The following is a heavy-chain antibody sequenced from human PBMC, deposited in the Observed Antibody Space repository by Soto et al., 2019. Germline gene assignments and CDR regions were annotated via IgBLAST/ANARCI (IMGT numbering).Heavy chain of an antibody. Sequence: GGSLRLSCAASGFTFSNFAMNWVRQAPEKGLEWVSSISGRGDSTYYADSVKGRFTISRDNSKNTLYLQMNSLRAEDTAVYYCAPSDGGGQGTLVTVSS. CDR3: APSDG. CDR1: GFTFSNFA. CDR2: ISGRGDST. J-gene: IGHJ1*01. V-gene: IGHV3-23*01. D-gene: IGHD3-3*01.